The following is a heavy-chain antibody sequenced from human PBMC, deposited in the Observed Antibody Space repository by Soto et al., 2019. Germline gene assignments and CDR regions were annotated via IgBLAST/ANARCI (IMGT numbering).Heavy chain of an antibody. CDR1: GFTFSSYA. CDR2: ITASGGRT. V-gene: IGHV3-23*01. D-gene: IGHD4-17*01. CDR3: AKDTRYADYVRWFDC. Sequence: EVHLLESGGGLVQPGGSLRLSCTASGFTFSSYAMTWVRQAPGRGLEGVSGITASGGRTFYADSVKGRFTISRDNSRSTRYLQMNSLRAEDTAVYYCAKDTRYADYVRWFDCWGQGTLVTVSS. J-gene: IGHJ5*01.